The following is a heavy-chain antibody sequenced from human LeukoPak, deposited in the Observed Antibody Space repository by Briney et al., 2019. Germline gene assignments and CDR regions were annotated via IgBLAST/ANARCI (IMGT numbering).Heavy chain of an antibody. Sequence: PGGSLRLSCAASGFTVSSNYMSWVRQAPGKGLEWVSVIYSGGSTYYADSVKGRFTISRDNSKNTLYLQMNSLRAEDTAVYYCAKDQKQWLVYDAFDIWGQGTMVTVSS. J-gene: IGHJ3*02. V-gene: IGHV3-53*01. CDR3: AKDQKQWLVYDAFDI. CDR2: IYSGGST. D-gene: IGHD6-19*01. CDR1: GFTVSSNY.